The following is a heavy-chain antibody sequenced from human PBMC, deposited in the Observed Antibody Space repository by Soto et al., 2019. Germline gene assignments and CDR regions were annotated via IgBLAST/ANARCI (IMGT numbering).Heavy chain of an antibody. CDR1: GYTFTSYA. Sequence: QVQLVQSGAEVKKPGASVKVSCKASGYTFTSYAMHWVRQAPGQRREWMGWINAGNGNTKYSQNFQGRVTITRDTSASTAYMELSSLRSEDTAVYYCARSIVVVTAADYWGQGTLVTVSS. J-gene: IGHJ4*02. CDR2: INAGNGNT. D-gene: IGHD2-21*02. V-gene: IGHV1-3*01. CDR3: ARSIVVVTAADY.